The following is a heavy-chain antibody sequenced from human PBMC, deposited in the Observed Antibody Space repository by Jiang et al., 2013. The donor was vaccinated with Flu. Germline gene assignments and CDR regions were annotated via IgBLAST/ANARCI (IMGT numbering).Heavy chain of an antibody. CDR2: INPDSGGT. D-gene: IGHD6-13*01. V-gene: IGHV1-2*02. Sequence: EVKKPGASVKVSCKTSGYIFSGYYIHWVRQAPGQGLEWMGWINPDSGGTNHAQKFQGRVTMTRDTSISTAYMELSSLKADDTAVYYCARGRGPYSSSSNFWGQGTLVTVSS. J-gene: IGHJ4*02. CDR1: GYIFSGYY. CDR3: ARGRGPYSSSSNF.